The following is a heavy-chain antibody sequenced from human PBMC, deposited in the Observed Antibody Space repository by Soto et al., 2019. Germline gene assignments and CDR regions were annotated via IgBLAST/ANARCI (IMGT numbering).Heavy chain of an antibody. CDR2: IYYTGNN. J-gene: IGHJ4*02. Sequence: QLQLQASGSGLVKPSETLSLTCIVSNGSISSRSSYWGWIRQTPGKGLEWIGSIYYTGNNYYNPSLKTPVTISIDTSKTQFSVKMNSVTAADTAVYFCGGKDYGAKGYNFENWRQGALVTVSS. CDR3: GGKDYGAKGYNFEN. CDR1: NGSISSRSSY. V-gene: IGHV4-39*01. D-gene: IGHD4-17*01.